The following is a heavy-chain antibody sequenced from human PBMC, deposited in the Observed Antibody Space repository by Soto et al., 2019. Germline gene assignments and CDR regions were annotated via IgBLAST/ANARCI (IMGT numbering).Heavy chain of an antibody. CDR1: GGSISSGSYH. V-gene: IGHV4-31*03. CDR3: ERVEDRSYYFRHDC. J-gene: IGHJ4*02. Sequence: SETLSLTCTVSGGSISSGSYHWSWIRQHPGKGLEWIGNIYYSGSSYYNPSLKSRATISIDTSKDQFSLRLGSVTAADTAVYYCERVEDRSYYFRHDCWGRGTLVTVSS. D-gene: IGHD1-26*01. CDR2: IYYSGSS.